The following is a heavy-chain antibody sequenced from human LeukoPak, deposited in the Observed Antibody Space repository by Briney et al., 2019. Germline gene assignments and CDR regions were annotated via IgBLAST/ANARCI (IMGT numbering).Heavy chain of an antibody. CDR2: ISYDGSNK. Sequence: GGSLRLSCAASGFTFSSYGMHWVRQAPGKGLEWVAVISYDGSNKDYADSVKGRFTISRDNSRNTLSLQMNSLRPEDTAVYYCAKDLLYYGPGTYYNAAEYFQFWGQGTQVTVSS. CDR1: GFTFSSYG. CDR3: AKDLLYYGPGTYYNAAEYFQF. V-gene: IGHV3-30*18. J-gene: IGHJ1*01. D-gene: IGHD3-10*01.